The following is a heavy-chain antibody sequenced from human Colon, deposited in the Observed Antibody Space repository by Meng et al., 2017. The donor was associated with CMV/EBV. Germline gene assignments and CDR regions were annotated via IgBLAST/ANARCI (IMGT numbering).Heavy chain of an antibody. CDR1: GGSISGHY. Sequence: QVHLHESGPGRVKPSETPSLTCTVSGGSISGHYWPWLRRPAGEGRPWLGRIYSNGRIDENYSLRSRVTISVDTSKNQLSLRLTSVTAADTAVYYCGRAGARGVPIDVWGRGTLVTVSS. D-gene: IGHD3-10*01. CDR3: GRAGARGVPIDV. CDR2: IYSNGRI. V-gene: IGHV4-4*07. J-gene: IGHJ1*01.